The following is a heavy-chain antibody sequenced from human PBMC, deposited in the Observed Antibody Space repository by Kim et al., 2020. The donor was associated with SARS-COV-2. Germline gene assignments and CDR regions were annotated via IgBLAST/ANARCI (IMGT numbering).Heavy chain of an antibody. D-gene: IGHD4-17*01. V-gene: IGHV1-69*01. J-gene: IGHJ4*02. Sequence: FQGRVTLTADESTSTAYMELSSLRSEDTAVYYCARAPKHDYGDPEYYFDYWGQGTLVTVSS. CDR3: ARAPKHDYGDPEYYFDY.